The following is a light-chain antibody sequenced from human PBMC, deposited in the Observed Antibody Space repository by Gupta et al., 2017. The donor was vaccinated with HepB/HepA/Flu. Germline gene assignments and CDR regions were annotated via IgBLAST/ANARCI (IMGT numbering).Light chain of an antibody. J-gene: IGKJ1*01. CDR1: QSISTY. CDR3: QQTYITPKT. Sequence: DIQMTQSPSSLSTSVGDRVTITCRASQSISTYLNWFQQKPGKAPNLLIYAASNLQSGVPSRFSGSGSGSEFTLTISSLQPEDFATYYCQQTYITPKTFGQGTKVEIK. V-gene: IGKV1-39*01. CDR2: AAS.